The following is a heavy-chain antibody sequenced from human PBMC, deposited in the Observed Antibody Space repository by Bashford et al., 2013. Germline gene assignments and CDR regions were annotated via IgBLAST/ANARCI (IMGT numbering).Heavy chain of an antibody. D-gene: IGHD4-17*01. V-gene: IGHV4-61*01. CDR2: VYYTGST. CDR3: ATLRYGWGYFDS. CDR1: GDSGSSRSDY. J-gene: IGHJ4*02. Sequence: SETLSLTCSVSGDSGSSRSDYWGWIRQPPGKGLEYIGYVYYTGSTNYNPSLKSRVTISVDTSKSQFSLNLTSVTAADTAVYYCATLRYGWGYFDSWGQGTLVTVSS.